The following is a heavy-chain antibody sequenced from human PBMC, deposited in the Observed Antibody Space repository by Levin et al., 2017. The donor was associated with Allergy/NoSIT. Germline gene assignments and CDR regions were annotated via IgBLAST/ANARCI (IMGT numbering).Heavy chain of an antibody. CDR3: AKDSDLFGSGNKAFDS. V-gene: IGHV3-9*01. Sequence: GGSLRLSCAASGFDFQDYALHWVRQAPGKGLEWVSGIGWDGSAVAFAASVQGRFSVSRDNDKKILYLQLNSLRSEDTALYYCAKDSDLFGSGNKAFDSWGQGTLVTVSS. CDR2: IGWDGSAV. D-gene: IGHD3-10*01. J-gene: IGHJ5*01. CDR1: GFDFQDYA.